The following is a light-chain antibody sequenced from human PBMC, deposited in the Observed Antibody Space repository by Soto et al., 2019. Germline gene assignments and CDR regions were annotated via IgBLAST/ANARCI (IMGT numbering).Light chain of an antibody. J-gene: IGKJ1*01. V-gene: IGKV3-15*01. CDR3: QQYNNWPVT. CDR1: QSVSSN. CDR2: GAS. Sequence: EIVMTQSPATLSVSPWERATRSCRASQSVSSNLAWYQQKPGQAPRLLIYGASTRATAIPARFSGSGSGTEFTLTISSLQSEDFAVYYCQQYNNWPVTFGQGTKVDI.